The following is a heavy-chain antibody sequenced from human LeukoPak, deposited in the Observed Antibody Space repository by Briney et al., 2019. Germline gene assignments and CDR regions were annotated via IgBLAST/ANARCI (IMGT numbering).Heavy chain of an antibody. CDR1: GFTFDDYA. D-gene: IGHD3-10*01. CDR2: ISWKSASI. J-gene: IGHJ4*02. V-gene: IGHV3-9*01. CDR3: AKDYYGSGSHDY. Sequence: GGSLRLSCAASGFTFDDYAMHWVRQAPGKGLEWVSGISWKSASIGYADSVKGRFTISRDNAKNSLYLQMNSLRAEDTALYCCAKDYYGSGSHDYWGQGTLVTVSS.